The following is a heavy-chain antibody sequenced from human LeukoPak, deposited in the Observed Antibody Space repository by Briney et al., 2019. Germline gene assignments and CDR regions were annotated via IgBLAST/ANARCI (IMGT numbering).Heavy chain of an antibody. CDR2: INPNSGGT. CDR3: ARDPVWLVLGEPFDY. J-gene: IGHJ4*02. V-gene: IGHV1-2*02. Sequence: ASVKVSCKASGYTFTSYYMHWVRQAPGQGLEWMGWINPNSGGTNYAQKFQGRVTMTRDTSISTAYMELSRLRSDDTAVYYCARDPVWLVLGEPFDYWGQGTLVTVSS. D-gene: IGHD6-19*01. CDR1: GYTFTSYY.